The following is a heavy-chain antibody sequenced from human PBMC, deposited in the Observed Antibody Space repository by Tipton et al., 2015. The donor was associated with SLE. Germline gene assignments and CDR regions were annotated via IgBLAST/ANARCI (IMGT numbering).Heavy chain of an antibody. Sequence: LRLSCTVSGGSISSSSYYWGWIRQPPGKGLEWIGSIYYSGSTYYNPSLKSRVTISVDTSKNQFSLKLSSVTAADTAAYYCARDSRAVAGIAWEGAFDIWGQGTMVTVSS. CDR3: ARDSRAVAGIAWEGAFDI. J-gene: IGHJ3*02. V-gene: IGHV4-39*07. CDR1: GGSISSSSYY. D-gene: IGHD6-19*01. CDR2: IYYSGST.